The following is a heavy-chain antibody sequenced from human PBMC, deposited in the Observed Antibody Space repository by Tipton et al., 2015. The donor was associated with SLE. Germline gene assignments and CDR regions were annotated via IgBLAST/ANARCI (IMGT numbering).Heavy chain of an antibody. CDR3: ARLGSRPYNSGWYS. Sequence: TLSLTCTVSGGSVSSSSYFWGWIRQPPGKGLEWIGSIYYSGSTYYNPSLKSRVTISGDTPKNQFSLNRSSVTAADTAVYYCARLGSRPYNSGWYSWGQGTLVTVSS. D-gene: IGHD6-19*01. CDR1: GGSVSSSSYF. CDR2: IYYSGST. J-gene: IGHJ4*02. V-gene: IGHV4-39*01.